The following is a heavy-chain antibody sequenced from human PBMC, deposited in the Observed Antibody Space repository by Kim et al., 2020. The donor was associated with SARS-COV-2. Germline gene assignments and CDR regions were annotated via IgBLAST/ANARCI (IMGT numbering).Heavy chain of an antibody. D-gene: IGHD3-22*01. CDR1: GGSFSGYY. Sequence: SETLSLTCAVYGGSFSGYYWSWIRQPPGKGLEWIGEINHSGSTNYNPSLKSRVTISVDTSKNQFSLKLRSVTAADTAVSSCVSGGLRDQDCSGYYGYWG. V-gene: IGHV4-34*01. CDR2: INHSGST. J-gene: IGHJ4*01. CDR3: VSGGLRDQDCSGYYGY.